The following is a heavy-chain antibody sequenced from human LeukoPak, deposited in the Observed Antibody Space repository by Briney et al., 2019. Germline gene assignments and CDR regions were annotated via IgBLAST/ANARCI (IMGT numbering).Heavy chain of an antibody. CDR3: ARAMSDAFDI. V-gene: IGHV3-30*14. CDR2: ISYDGSNK. Sequence: GRSLRLSCAASGFTFSSYAMHWVRQAPGKGLEWVAVISYDGSNKYYADSVKGRFTISRDNSKNTMYLQMNSLRAEDTAVYHCARAMSDAFDIWGQGTMVTVSS. CDR1: GFTFSSYA. J-gene: IGHJ3*02.